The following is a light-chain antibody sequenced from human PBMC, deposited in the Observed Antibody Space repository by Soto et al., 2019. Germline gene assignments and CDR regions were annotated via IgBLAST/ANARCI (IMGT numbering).Light chain of an antibody. J-gene: IGLJ1*01. CDR1: TSNIGSNY. Sequence: QSVLTQPPSASGTPGQGVTISCSGSTSNIGSNYVYWYQQLPGTAPKLLIYRNNQRPSGVPDRFSGSKSGTSASLAISGLRSDHEADYFCATWDDSLNSFYVLATGTKVTVL. V-gene: IGLV1-47*01. CDR2: RNN. CDR3: ATWDDSLNSFYV.